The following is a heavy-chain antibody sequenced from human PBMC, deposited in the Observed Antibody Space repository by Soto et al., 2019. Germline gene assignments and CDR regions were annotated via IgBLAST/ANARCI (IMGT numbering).Heavy chain of an antibody. Sequence: GESLKISCEGSGYGFTSSWIAWVRQMPGKGLEWMGIIYLGDSDTRYSPSFQGQVTISVDKSISTAYLQWSNLKASDTAMYYCARQYCSGDCYSDYYYGMDVWGQGTTVTVSS. J-gene: IGHJ6*02. CDR2: IYLGDSDT. CDR1: GYGFTSSW. CDR3: ARQYCSGDCYSDYYYGMDV. V-gene: IGHV5-51*01. D-gene: IGHD2-21*02.